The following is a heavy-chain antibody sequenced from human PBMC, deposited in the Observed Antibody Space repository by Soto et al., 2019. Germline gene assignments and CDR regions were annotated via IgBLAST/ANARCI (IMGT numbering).Heavy chain of an antibody. CDR2: IYHTGTT. CDR3: VRERTIFGVAPGGGVDV. D-gene: IGHD3-3*01. J-gene: IGHJ6*02. CDR1: AGSISTSDYS. Sequence: PSETLSLTCAVSAGSISTSDYSRSWIRQPPGRGLEWLGSIYHTGTTHYIPSLKNRLTMSLDKSKNQFSLDLTSVTAADTALYYCVRERTIFGVAPGGGVDVWGQGTTVT. V-gene: IGHV4-30-2*01.